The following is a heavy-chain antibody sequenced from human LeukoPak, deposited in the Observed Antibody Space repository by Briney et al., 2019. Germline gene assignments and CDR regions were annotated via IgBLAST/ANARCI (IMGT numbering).Heavy chain of an antibody. CDR3: ARSESIAAAGSGWFDP. V-gene: IGHV1-18*04. CDR2: ISGYNGNT. CDR1: GYTFTAYY. J-gene: IGHJ5*02. Sequence: ASVKVSCKASGYTFTAYYIHWVRQAPGQGLEWMGWISGYNGNTAYAQKLQGRATMTTDTSTSTAYMELRSLRSDDTAVYYCARSESIAAAGSGWFDPWGQGTLVTVSS. D-gene: IGHD6-13*01.